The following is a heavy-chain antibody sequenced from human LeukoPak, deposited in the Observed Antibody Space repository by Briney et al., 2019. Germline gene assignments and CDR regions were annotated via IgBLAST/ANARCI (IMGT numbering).Heavy chain of an antibody. CDR1: GGSITSDH. Sequence: SETLSLTCTVSGGSITSDHWNWIRQPPGKGLEWIGCIYYSGNTYYNPSLKSRVTISVDMSKNQFSLRLTSVTAADTAVYYCARASLVRFDYWGQGTLVTVSS. V-gene: IGHV4-59*01. CDR3: ARASLVRFDY. CDR2: IYYSGNT. D-gene: IGHD6-13*01. J-gene: IGHJ4*02.